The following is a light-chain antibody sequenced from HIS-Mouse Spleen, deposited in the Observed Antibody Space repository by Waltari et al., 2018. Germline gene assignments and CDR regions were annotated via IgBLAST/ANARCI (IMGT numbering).Light chain of an antibody. CDR3: QAWDSSTVV. CDR2: QDS. V-gene: IGLV3-1*01. J-gene: IGLJ2*01. Sequence: SYELTQPPSVSVSPGQTASITCSGDNLGDKYACWYQQKPGQSPVLVIYQDSTRPSGIPERFSGSNAGNTATLTISGTQAMDEADYYCQAWDSSTVVFGGGTKLTVL. CDR1: NLGDKY.